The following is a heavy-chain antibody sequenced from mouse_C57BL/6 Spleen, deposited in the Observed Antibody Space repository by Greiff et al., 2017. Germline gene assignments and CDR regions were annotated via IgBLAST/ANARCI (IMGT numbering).Heavy chain of an antibody. CDR2: ISYSGST. D-gene: IGHD1-1*01. CDR3: ARSRYYGRDFDV. V-gene: IGHV3-1*01. CDR1: GYSITSGYD. J-gene: IGHJ1*03. Sequence: EVQLQESGPGMVKPSQSLSLTCTVTGYSITSGYDWHWIRHFPGNKLEWMGYISYSGSTNYNPPLKSRISITTDTSKSHFFLKLNSVTTEDTATYYCARSRYYGRDFDVWGTGTTVTVSS.